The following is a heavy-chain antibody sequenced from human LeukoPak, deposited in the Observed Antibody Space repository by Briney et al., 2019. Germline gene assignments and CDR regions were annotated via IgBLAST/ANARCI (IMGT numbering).Heavy chain of an antibody. CDR2: ISAYNGNT. CDR1: GYTFTSYY. D-gene: IGHD6-19*01. Sequence: ASVKVSCKASGYTFTSYYMHWVRQAPGQGLEWMGWISAYNGNTNYAQKLQGRVTMTTDTSTSTAYMELRSLRSDDTAVYYCARDLGPPYSSGWYREYYFDYWGQGTLVTVSS. CDR3: ARDLGPPYSSGWYREYYFDY. V-gene: IGHV1-18*04. J-gene: IGHJ4*02.